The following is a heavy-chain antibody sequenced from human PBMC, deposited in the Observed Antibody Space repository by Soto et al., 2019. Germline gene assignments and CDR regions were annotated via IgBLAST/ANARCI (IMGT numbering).Heavy chain of an antibody. CDR1: GYNFAGYW. J-gene: IGHJ4*02. CDR2: IYPSDSDT. Sequence: GESLKISCKGSGYNFAGYWIAWVRQMPGKGLELMGIIYPSDSDTRYRPSFQGQVTISADKSISSAYLQWSSLRSSDTAMYYCARGGVSTRTFDYWGQGTPVTVSS. CDR3: ARGGVSTRTFDY. V-gene: IGHV5-51*01. D-gene: IGHD3-3*01.